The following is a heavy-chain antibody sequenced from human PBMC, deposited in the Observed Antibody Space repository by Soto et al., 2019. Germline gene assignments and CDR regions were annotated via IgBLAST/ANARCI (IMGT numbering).Heavy chain of an antibody. D-gene: IGHD3-22*01. CDR3: ARAYQYDSSFGAFDI. CDR1: EFTFTNYW. CDR2: IKQDGSEE. J-gene: IGHJ3*02. Sequence: GGSLRLSCVASEFTFTNYWMTWVRQAPGKGLEWVANIKQDGSEEYYVDSVRGRFTISRDNADNSLFLQMNSLRAEDTAIYYCARAYQYDSSFGAFDIWGPGTMVTVSS. V-gene: IGHV3-7*01.